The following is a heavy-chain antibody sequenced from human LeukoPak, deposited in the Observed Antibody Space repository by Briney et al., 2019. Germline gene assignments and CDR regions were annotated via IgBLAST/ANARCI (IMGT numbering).Heavy chain of an antibody. CDR1: GFTFKSYS. D-gene: IGHD3-3*01. Sequence: PGGSLRLSCAASGFTFKSYSMNWVRRAPAKGLEWISCISGSSFYTYYADSVRGRFTISRDNAKNSLYLQMNSLRADDTAVYYCARDSYDFCSGTQDYWGQGTLVTVSS. CDR3: ARDSYDFCSGTQDY. J-gene: IGHJ4*02. CDR2: ISGSSFYT. V-gene: IGHV3-21*01.